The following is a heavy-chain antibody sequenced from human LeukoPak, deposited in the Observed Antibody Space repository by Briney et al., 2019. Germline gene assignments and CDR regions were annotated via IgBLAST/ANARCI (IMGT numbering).Heavy chain of an antibody. CDR1: DGSISSYY. CDR3: ARGGAARLHFQN. Sequence: PSETLSLTCTVSDGSISSYYWSWIRQPPGKGLEWIGYIYYSGSTNYNPSLKSRVTISVDTSKNQFSLNLNSVTAADTAVYYCARGGAARLHFQNWGQGTLVTVSS. CDR2: IYYSGST. D-gene: IGHD6-6*01. V-gene: IGHV4-59*01. J-gene: IGHJ1*01.